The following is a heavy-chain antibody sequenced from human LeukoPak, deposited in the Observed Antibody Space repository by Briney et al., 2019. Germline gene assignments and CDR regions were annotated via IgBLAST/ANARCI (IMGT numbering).Heavy chain of an antibody. CDR3: ATGLLWFGELLSAHGY. Sequence: PGGSLRLSCAASGFTFSDYYMSWIRQAPGKGLEWVSYISSSGSTIYYADSVKGRFTISRDNAKNSLYLQMTSLRAEDTAVYYCATGLLWFGELLSAHGYWGQGTLVTVSS. CDR2: ISSSGSTI. D-gene: IGHD3-10*01. J-gene: IGHJ4*02. CDR1: GFTFSDYY. V-gene: IGHV3-11*04.